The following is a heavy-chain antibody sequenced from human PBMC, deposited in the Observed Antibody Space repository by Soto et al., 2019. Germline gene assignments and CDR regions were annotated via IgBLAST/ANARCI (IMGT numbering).Heavy chain of an antibody. CDR2: IYSGGST. CDR3: AGGGIVVAYYYYMDV. D-gene: IGHD2-15*01. CDR1: GFTVSSNY. J-gene: IGHJ6*03. V-gene: IGHV3-66*01. Sequence: ESGGGLVQPGGSLRLSCAASGFTVSSNYMSWVRQAPGKGLEWVSVIYSGGSTYYADSVKGRFTISRDNSKNTLYLQMNSLRAEDTAVYYCAGGGIVVAYYYYMDVWGKGTTVTVSS.